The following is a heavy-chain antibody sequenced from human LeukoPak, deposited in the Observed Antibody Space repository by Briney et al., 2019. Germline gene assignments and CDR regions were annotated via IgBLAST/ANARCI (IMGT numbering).Heavy chain of an antibody. J-gene: IGHJ4*02. D-gene: IGHD2-2*01. CDR2: ISYDGSNK. CDR1: GFTFSSYA. CDR3: AREYQLTQFDY. V-gene: IGHV3-30*04. Sequence: PGRSLRLSCAASGFTFSSYAMHWVRQAPGKGLEWVAVISYDGSNKYYADSVKGRFTISRDNSKNTLYLQMNSLRAEDTAVYYCAREYQLTQFDYWGQGTLVTVSS.